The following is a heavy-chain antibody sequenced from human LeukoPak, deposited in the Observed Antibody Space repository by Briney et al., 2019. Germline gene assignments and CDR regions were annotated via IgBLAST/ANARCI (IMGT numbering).Heavy chain of an antibody. Sequence: ASVKVSCKASGYTFTSYGISWVRQAPGQGLEWMGWISAYNGNTNYAQKLQGRVTMTTDTSTSTVYMELSSLRSEDTAVYYCARVTTAVAHFDYWGQGTLVTVSS. D-gene: IGHD2-15*01. V-gene: IGHV1-18*01. CDR3: ARVTTAVAHFDY. CDR1: GYTFTSYG. CDR2: ISAYNGNT. J-gene: IGHJ4*02.